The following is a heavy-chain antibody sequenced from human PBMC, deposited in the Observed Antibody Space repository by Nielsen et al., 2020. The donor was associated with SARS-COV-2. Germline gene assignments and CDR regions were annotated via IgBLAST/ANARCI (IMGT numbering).Heavy chain of an antibody. J-gene: IGHJ6*02. CDR1: GFTFGDYA. Sequence: GESLKISCTASGFTFGDYAMSWFRQAPGKGLEWVGFIRSKAYGGTTEYAASVKGRFTISRDDSKSIAYLQMNSLKTEDTAVYYCTRGLSYSNYVYYGMDVWGQGTTVTVSS. CDR2: IRSKAYGGTT. V-gene: IGHV3-49*03. D-gene: IGHD4-11*01. CDR3: TRGLSYSNYVYYGMDV.